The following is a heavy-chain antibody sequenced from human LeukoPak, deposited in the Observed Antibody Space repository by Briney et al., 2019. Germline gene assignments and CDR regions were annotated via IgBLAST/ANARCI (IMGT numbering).Heavy chain of an antibody. V-gene: IGHV4-31*03. Sequence: SQTLSLTCTVSGGSISSGGYYWSWIRQHPGKGPEWIGYIYYSGSTYYNPSLKSRITISVDTSKNQFSLKLSSVTAADTAVYYCARGFGGSSTSYAYPFGYWGQGTLVTVSS. J-gene: IGHJ4*02. D-gene: IGHD2-2*01. CDR3: ARGFGGSSTSYAYPFGY. CDR2: IYYSGST. CDR1: GGSISSGGYY.